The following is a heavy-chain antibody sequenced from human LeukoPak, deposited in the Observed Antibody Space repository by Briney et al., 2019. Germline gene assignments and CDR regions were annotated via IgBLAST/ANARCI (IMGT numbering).Heavy chain of an antibody. CDR3: ARERVPAAMSLNWFDP. CDR2: INSDGSST. J-gene: IGHJ5*02. Sequence: GGSLRLSCAASGFTFDDYAMLWVRQAPGKGLEWVSGINSDGSSTSYADSVKGRFTISRDNAKNTLYLQMNSLRAEDTAVYYCARERVPAAMSLNWFDPWGQGTLVTVSS. V-gene: IGHV3-74*01. D-gene: IGHD2-2*01. CDR1: GFTFDDYA.